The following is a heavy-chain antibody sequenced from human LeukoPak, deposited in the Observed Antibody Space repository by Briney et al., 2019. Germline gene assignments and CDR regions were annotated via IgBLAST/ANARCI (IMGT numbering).Heavy chain of an antibody. CDR3: ATVGGLGTNWGP. V-gene: IGHV3-23*01. CDR2: IRKSGGTT. Sequence: GGSLRLSCAPSGLIFSTYALSWVRQAPGKGLEWVSTIRKSGGTTTYTDSVKGRFTISRDSSKNTLFLQMNSLRDDDTAVYYCATVGGLGTNWGPWGQGTLVTVSS. J-gene: IGHJ5*02. D-gene: IGHD7-27*01. CDR1: GLIFSTYA.